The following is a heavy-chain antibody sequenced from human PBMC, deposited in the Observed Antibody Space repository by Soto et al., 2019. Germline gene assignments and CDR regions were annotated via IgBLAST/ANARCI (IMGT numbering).Heavy chain of an antibody. CDR1: GFTFDDYA. CDR2: ISWNSGSI. CDR3: AKVAGSGSPYYYYYYMDV. J-gene: IGHJ6*03. V-gene: IGHV3-9*01. Sequence: GGSLRLSCAASGFTFDDYAMHWVRQAPGKGLEWVSGISWNSGSIGYADSVKGRFTISRDNAKNSLYLQMNSLRAEDTALYYCAKVAGSGSPYYYYYYMDVWGKGTTVTVSS. D-gene: IGHD3-10*01.